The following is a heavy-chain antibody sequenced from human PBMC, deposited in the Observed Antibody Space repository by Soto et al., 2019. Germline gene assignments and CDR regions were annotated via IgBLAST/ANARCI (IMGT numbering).Heavy chain of an antibody. J-gene: IGHJ5*01. D-gene: IGHD2-21*01. Sequence: GGSLRLSCAASGFTFNNYALHWVRQPPGKGLEWVALISYDGRDKYYADSVRGRFIISRDSSKSTLYLQMNSLRPADTAVYFCARAKNRLGGFWFDPWGQGTLVTVSS. V-gene: IGHV3-30*04. CDR1: GFTFNNYA. CDR2: ISYDGRDK. CDR3: ARAKNRLGGFWFDP.